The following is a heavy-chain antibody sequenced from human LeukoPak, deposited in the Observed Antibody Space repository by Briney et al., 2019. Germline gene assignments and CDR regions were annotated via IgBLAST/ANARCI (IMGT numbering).Heavy chain of an antibody. CDR2: ISYDGSNK. CDR3: AKEGLGYSYAPPDY. D-gene: IGHD5-18*01. Sequence: GGSLRLSCAASGFTFSSYGMHWVRQAPGKGLEWVAVISYDGSNKYYADSVKGRCTISRDNSKNTLYLQMNSLRAEDTAVYYCAKEGLGYSYAPPDYWGQGTLVTVSS. CDR1: GFTFSSYG. V-gene: IGHV3-30*18. J-gene: IGHJ4*02.